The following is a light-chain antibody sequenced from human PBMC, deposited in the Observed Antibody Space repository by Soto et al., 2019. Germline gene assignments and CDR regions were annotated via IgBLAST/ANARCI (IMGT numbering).Light chain of an antibody. CDR1: SNDIGGYNY. CDR3: NSYAGTDNLL. J-gene: IGLJ3*02. V-gene: IGLV2-8*01. CDR2: EVS. Sequence: QSALTQPPSASGSPGQSVTLSCTGTSNDIGGYNYVSWYQQHPGEAPKLMIYEVSKRPSGVPDRFSGSQSGNTASLTVSGLQAEDEADYYCNSYAGTDNLLFGGGTKLTVL.